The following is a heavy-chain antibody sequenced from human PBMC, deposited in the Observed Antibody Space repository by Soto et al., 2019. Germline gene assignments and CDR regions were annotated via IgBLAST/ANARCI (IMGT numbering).Heavy chain of an antibody. CDR1: GGSISSSSYY. CDR2: IYYSGST. V-gene: IGHV4-39*01. CDR3: ASLEYSSSSLDY. Sequence: SETLSLTCTVSGGSISSSSYYWGWIRQPPGKGLEWIGSIYYSGSTYYNPSLKSRVTISVDTSKNQFSLKLSSVTAEDTAVYYCASLEYSSSSLDYWGQGTLVTVSS. J-gene: IGHJ4*02. D-gene: IGHD6-6*01.